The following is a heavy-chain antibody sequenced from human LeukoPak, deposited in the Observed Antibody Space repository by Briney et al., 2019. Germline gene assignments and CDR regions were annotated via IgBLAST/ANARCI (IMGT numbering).Heavy chain of an antibody. V-gene: IGHV4-59*01. CDR1: GVSISSYY. CDR3: ASGGGSYGRWYFDL. CDR2: IYYSGST. Sequence: SESLSLTCTVSGVSISSYYWSWIRQPPGKGLEWIGYIYYSGSTNYNPSLKSRVTISVDTSKNQFSLKLSSVTAADTAVYYCASGGGSYGRWYFDLWGRGTLVTVSS. D-gene: IGHD1-26*01. J-gene: IGHJ2*01.